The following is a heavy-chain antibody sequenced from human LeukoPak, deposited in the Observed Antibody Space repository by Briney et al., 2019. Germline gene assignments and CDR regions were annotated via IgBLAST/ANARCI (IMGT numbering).Heavy chain of an antibody. D-gene: IGHD5-12*01. J-gene: IGHJ4*02. CDR1: GLTLSGAW. CDR2: IRSNVDGGTA. CDR3: TRGYTYSAY. V-gene: IGHV3-15*07. Sequence: GGSLRLSCAVSGLTLSGAWMNWVRQARGKGLEWVGRIRSNVDGGTADYNVPVRGRFTISRDDSKSTLFLQMNSLRPEDTAIYYCTRGYTYSAYWGRGTLVAVS.